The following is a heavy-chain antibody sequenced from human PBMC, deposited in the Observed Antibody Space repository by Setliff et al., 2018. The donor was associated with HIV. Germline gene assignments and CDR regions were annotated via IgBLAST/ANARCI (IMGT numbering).Heavy chain of an antibody. J-gene: IGHJ4*02. D-gene: IGHD3-10*01. V-gene: IGHV4-38-2*01. CDR1: GYSISSGYY. CDR3: ARPHYYGSGSYQVVY. Sequence: PSETLSLTCAVSGYSISSGYYWGWIRQPPGKGLEWVGSIYHSGTTYYNPSLKSRVTISVDTSKNQFSLKLSSVTAADTAVYYCARPHYYGSGSYQVVYWGQGTLVTVSS. CDR2: IYHSGTT.